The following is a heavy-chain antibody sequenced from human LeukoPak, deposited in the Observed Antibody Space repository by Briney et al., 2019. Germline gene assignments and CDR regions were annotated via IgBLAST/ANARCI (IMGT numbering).Heavy chain of an antibody. D-gene: IGHD3-9*01. V-gene: IGHV1-18*01. CDR3: ARVGDILTGYPYYFDY. J-gene: IGHJ4*02. CDR2: INFYNGNI. Sequence: ASVKVSCKASGYTFTSYGISWVRQAPAQGLEWMGWINFYNGNIDYAQKLQGRVTMTTDTSTSTACMELRSLRSDDTAVYHCARVGDILTGYPYYFDYWGQGTLVTVSS. CDR1: GYTFTSYG.